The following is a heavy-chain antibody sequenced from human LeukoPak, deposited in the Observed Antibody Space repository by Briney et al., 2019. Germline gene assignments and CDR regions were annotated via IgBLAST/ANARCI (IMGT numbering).Heavy chain of an antibody. V-gene: IGHV3-48*03. D-gene: IGHD3-9*01. CDR1: GFTFSSYE. CDR3: ARVASPFDWLLYDYYYYMDV. J-gene: IGHJ6*03. Sequence: GGSLRLSCAASGFTFSSYEMNWVRQAPGKGLEWVSYISSSGSTIYYADSVKGRFTISRDNAKNSLYLQMNSLRAEDTAVYYCARVASPFDWLLYDYYYYMDVWGKGTTVTIPS. CDR2: ISSSGSTI.